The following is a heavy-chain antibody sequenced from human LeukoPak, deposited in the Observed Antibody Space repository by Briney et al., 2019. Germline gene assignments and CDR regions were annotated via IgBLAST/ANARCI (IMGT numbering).Heavy chain of an antibody. CDR2: ISSSSSYI. Sequence: PGGSLRLSCAASGFTFSSYEMNWVRQAPGKGLEWVSYISSSSSYIYYADSVKGRFTISRDNAKNSLYLQMNSLRAEDTAVYYCARDSGPGITGENDAFDIWGQGTMVTVSS. J-gene: IGHJ3*02. V-gene: IGHV3-21*05. CDR1: GFTFSSYE. D-gene: IGHD1-14*01. CDR3: ARDSGPGITGENDAFDI.